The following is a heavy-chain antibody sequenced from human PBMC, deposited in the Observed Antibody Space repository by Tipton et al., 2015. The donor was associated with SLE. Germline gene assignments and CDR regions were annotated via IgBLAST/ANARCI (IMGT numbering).Heavy chain of an antibody. CDR2: INHSGST. J-gene: IGHJ6*03. CDR1: GGSFSGYY. Sequence: TLSLTCAVYGGSFSGYYWSWIRQPPGKGLEWIGEINHSGSTNYNPSLKSRVTISVDTSKNQFSLKLSSVTAADTAVYYCARALYVGMGYYYMDVWGKGTTVTVSS. V-gene: IGHV4-34*01. D-gene: IGHD3-3*01. CDR3: ARALYVGMGYYYMDV.